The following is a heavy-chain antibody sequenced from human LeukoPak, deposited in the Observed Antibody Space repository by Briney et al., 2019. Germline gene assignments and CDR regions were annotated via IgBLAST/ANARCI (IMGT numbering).Heavy chain of an antibody. CDR3: ARDKAVTTVTYLKN. Sequence: PGRSLRLSCAASGFTFSSYGMHWVRQAPGKGLEWVAVIWYDGSNKYYADSVKGRFTISRDNSKNTLYLQMNSLRAEDTVVYYCARDKAVTTVTYLKNWGQGTLVTVSS. J-gene: IGHJ4*02. CDR1: GFTFSSYG. D-gene: IGHD4-17*01. V-gene: IGHV3-33*01. CDR2: IWYDGSNK.